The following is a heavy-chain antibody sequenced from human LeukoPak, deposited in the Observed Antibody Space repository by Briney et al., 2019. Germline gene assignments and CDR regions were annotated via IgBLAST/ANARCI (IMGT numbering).Heavy chain of an antibody. J-gene: IGHJ3*02. Sequence: GGSLRLSRAASGFTFDDYAMHWVRQAPGKGLEWVSLISGDGGSTYYADSVKGRFTISRDNSKNSLYLQMNSLRTEDTALYYCAKDKSRITMVRGVMDAFDIWGQGTMVTVSS. CDR1: GFTFDDYA. CDR3: AKDKSRITMVRGVMDAFDI. CDR2: ISGDGGST. V-gene: IGHV3-43*02. D-gene: IGHD3-10*01.